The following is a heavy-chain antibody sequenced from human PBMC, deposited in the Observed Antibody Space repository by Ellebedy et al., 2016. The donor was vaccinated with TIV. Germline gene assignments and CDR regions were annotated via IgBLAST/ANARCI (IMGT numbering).Heavy chain of an antibody. CDR2: IYSGGST. V-gene: IGHV3-53*01. J-gene: IGHJ6*02. CDR3: ASTGDTYYYDYYGMDV. CDR1: GFTVSSNY. Sequence: GGSLRLSXAASGFTVSSNYMSWVRQAPGKGLEWVSVIYSGGSTYYADSVKGRFTISRDNSKNTLYLQMNSLRAEDTAVYYCASTGDTYYYDYYGMDVWGQGTTVTVSS. D-gene: IGHD5-18*01.